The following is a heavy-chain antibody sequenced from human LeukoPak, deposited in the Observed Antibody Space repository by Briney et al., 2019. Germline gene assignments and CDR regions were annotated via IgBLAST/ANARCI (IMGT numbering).Heavy chain of an antibody. Sequence: SETLSLTCTVSGGSISSSSFYWGWVRQPPGKGLEWIGSIYYSGNTYYNPSLKSRVTISVDTSKNQFSLNLSSVTAADTAVYYCARGRFYYASGSFNWFDPWGPGTLVTVSS. J-gene: IGHJ5*02. CDR1: GGSISSSSFY. CDR3: ARGRFYYASGSFNWFDP. CDR2: IYYSGNT. V-gene: IGHV4-39*07. D-gene: IGHD3-10*01.